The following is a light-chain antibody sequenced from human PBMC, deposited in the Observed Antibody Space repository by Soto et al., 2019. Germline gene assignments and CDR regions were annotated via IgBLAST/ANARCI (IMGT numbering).Light chain of an antibody. CDR2: EVS. V-gene: IGLV2-14*01. Sequence: QSALTQPASVSGSPGQSITISCTGTSSDVCGYNYGSWYQQHPGKAPKLMIYEVSNRPSGVSNRFSGSKSGNTASLTISGLQAEDEADYYCSSYTSSSTLVFGTGTKLTVL. CDR1: SSDVCGYNY. J-gene: IGLJ1*01. CDR3: SSYTSSSTLV.